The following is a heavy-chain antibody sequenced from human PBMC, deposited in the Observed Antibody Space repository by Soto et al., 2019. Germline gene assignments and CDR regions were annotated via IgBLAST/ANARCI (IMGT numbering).Heavy chain of an antibody. Sequence: QVHLVQSGAEVKKPGASVKVSCKPSGYTFTGYYMHWVRQAPGQGLEWMGWINPNSGGTKYAQKFQGRVTMTRDMSISTAYMELSRLRSDDTAMYYCARGVWTYSTSSGLTWGQGTLVTVSS. CDR1: GYTFTGYY. CDR2: INPNSGGT. CDR3: ARGVWTYSTSSGLT. J-gene: IGHJ5*02. D-gene: IGHD6-6*01. V-gene: IGHV1-2*02.